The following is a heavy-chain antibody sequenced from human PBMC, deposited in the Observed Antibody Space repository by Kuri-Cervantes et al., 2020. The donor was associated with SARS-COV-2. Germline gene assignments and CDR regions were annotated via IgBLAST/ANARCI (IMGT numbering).Heavy chain of an antibody. Sequence: GESLRLSCAASGFTFSSYWMHWVRQAPGKGLVWVSRINSDGSSTSYADSVKGRFTLSRDNAKNMLFLQMNSLRAEDTAVYYCVRDGDHWNFDYWGQGTLVTVSS. CDR2: INSDGSST. J-gene: IGHJ4*02. CDR1: GFTFSSYW. CDR3: VRDGDHWNFDY. V-gene: IGHV3-74*01. D-gene: IGHD1-1*01.